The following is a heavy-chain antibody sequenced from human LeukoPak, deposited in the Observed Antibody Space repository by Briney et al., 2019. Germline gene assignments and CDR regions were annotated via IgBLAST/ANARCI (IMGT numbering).Heavy chain of an antibody. CDR1: GGSISSGDYY. V-gene: IGHV4-30-4*08. Sequence: PSQTLSLTCTVFGGSISSGDYYWSWIRQPPGKGLEWVGYIYYSGNTYYNPSLKSRVTISVDTSKNQFSLKLSSVTAADTAVYYCASTVDDYSNYQFDYWGQGTLVTVSS. J-gene: IGHJ4*02. CDR2: IYYSGNT. CDR3: ASTVDDYSNYQFDY. D-gene: IGHD4-11*01.